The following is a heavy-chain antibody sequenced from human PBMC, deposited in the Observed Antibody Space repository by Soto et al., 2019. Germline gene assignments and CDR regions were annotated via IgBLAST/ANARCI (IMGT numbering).Heavy chain of an antibody. V-gene: IGHV4-59*08. Sequence: PSETLSLTCTVSGGSISSYYWSWIRQPPGKGLEWIGYIYYSGSTNYNPSLKSRVTISVDTSKNQFSLKLSSVTAADTAVYYCARHQTPTIGYSYIWGQGTLGTVSS. CDR1: GGSISSYY. CDR3: ARHQTPTIGYSYI. CDR2: IYYSGST. D-gene: IGHD5-18*01. J-gene: IGHJ4*02.